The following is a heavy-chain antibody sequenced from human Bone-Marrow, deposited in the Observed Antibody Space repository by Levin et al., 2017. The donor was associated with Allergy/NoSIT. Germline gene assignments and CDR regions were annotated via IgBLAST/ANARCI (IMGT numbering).Heavy chain of an antibody. J-gene: IGHJ4*02. CDR3: ARDRITIFGVARGAFDY. D-gene: IGHD3-3*01. CDR1: GFTFSSYW. Sequence: GESLKISCAASGFTFSSYWIHWVRQAPGKGLVWVSRINSDVRTTSYADSVKGRFTISRDNAKNTLYLQMNSLRAEDTAVYYCARDRITIFGVARGAFDYWGQGTLVTVSS. V-gene: IGHV3-74*01. CDR2: INSDVRTT.